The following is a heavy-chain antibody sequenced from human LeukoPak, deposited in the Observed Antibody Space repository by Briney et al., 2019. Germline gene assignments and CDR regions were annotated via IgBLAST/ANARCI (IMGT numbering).Heavy chain of an antibody. J-gene: IGHJ3*02. D-gene: IGHD6-13*01. Sequence: QSGGSLRLSCAASGFTFSSYAMSWVRQAPGKGLEWVSAISGSGGSTYYADSVKGRFTISRDNSKNTLYLQMNSLRAEDTAVYYCARDYSSTSGKHAFDIWGQGTMVTVSS. CDR3: ARDYSSTSGKHAFDI. CDR2: ISGSGGST. CDR1: GFTFSSYA. V-gene: IGHV3-23*01.